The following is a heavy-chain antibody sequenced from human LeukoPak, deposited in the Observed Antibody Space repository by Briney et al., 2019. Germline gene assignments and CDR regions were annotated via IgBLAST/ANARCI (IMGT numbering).Heavy chain of an antibody. CDR3: ARVGRAAIHYMDV. V-gene: IGHV4-39*07. D-gene: IGHD2-2*01. CDR2: IYYSGST. CDR1: GGSISSSSYY. Sequence: PSETLSLTCTVSGGSISSSSYYWGWIRQPPGKGLEWIGSIYYSGSTYYNPSLKSRVTISVDTSKNQFSLKLSSVTAADTAVYYCARVGRAAIHYMDVWGKGTTVTVSS. J-gene: IGHJ6*03.